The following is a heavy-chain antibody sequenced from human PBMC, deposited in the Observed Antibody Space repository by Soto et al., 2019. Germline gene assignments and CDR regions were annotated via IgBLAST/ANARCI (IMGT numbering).Heavy chain of an antibody. J-gene: IGHJ4*02. CDR1: GFTFSNYW. CDR3: ATVFEY. Sequence: VPLVESGGGSVQPGGSLRLSCAASGFTFSNYWMHWVRQVPGKGPAWGARVDSAGSGTGSAEYMKDRFTNYRENAKNTVSLQKNSLQVKDTAVYYCATVFEYRGQGIPVTVSS. V-gene: IGHV3-74*01. CDR2: VDSAGSGT.